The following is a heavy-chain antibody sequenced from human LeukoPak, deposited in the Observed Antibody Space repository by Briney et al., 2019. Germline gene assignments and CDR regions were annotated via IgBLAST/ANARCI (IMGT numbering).Heavy chain of an antibody. CDR3: ASSHPVGGEREDYDFWSGYYWGMDV. CDR1: GGSFSGYY. V-gene: IGHV4-34*01. Sequence: SETLSLTCAVYGGSFSGYYWSWIRQPPGKGLEWIGEINHSGSTNYNPSLKSQVTISVDTSKNQFSLKLSSVTAADTAVYYCASSHPVGGEREDYDFWSGYYWGMDVWGQGTTVTVSS. CDR2: INHSGST. J-gene: IGHJ6*02. D-gene: IGHD3-3*01.